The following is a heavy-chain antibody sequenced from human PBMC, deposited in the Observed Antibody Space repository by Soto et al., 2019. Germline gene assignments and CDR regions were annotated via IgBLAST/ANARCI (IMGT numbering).Heavy chain of an antibody. CDR3: EKDRRGSSGSDAFDI. J-gene: IGHJ3*02. D-gene: IGHD6-19*01. Sequence: PGGSLRLSCAASGFTFSDSYMSWIRQAPGKGLEWVSYISSSGDSTYYADSVKGRFTISRDNSKNTLYLQMNSLRAEDTAVYYCEKDRRGSSGSDAFDIWGQGTMVTVSS. V-gene: IGHV3-11*01. CDR2: ISSSGDST. CDR1: GFTFSDSY.